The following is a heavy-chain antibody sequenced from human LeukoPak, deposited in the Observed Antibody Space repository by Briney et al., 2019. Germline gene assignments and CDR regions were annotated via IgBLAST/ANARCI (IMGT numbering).Heavy chain of an antibody. Sequence: PSETLSLTCTVSGGSISSYYWSWIRQPPGKGLEWIGYIYYSGSTNYNPSLKGRVTISVDTSKNQFSLKLSSVTAADTAVYYCARGDYGDYSAPFNWYFDLWGRGTLVTVSS. CDR3: ARGDYGDYSAPFNWYFDL. J-gene: IGHJ2*01. V-gene: IGHV4-59*01. D-gene: IGHD4-17*01. CDR1: GGSISSYY. CDR2: IYYSGST.